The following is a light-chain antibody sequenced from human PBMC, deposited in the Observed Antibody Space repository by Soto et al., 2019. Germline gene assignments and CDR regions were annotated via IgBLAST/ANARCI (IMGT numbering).Light chain of an antibody. V-gene: IGLV2-8*01. CDR1: RSDVGGYNY. CDR2: EVS. Sequence: QSALTQPPCASGSRGQSVTISCTGTRSDVGGYNYVSWYQQHPGKAPKLMIYEVSKRPSGVPDRFSGSKSGNTASLTVSGLQAEDEADYYCSSYAGSNNWVFGGGTKLTAL. CDR3: SSYAGSNNWV. J-gene: IGLJ3*02.